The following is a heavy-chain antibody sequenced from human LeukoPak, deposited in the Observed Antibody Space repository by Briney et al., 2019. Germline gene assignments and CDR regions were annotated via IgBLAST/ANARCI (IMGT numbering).Heavy chain of an antibody. CDR2: VSYNDIT. CDR1: GASVTATNYY. Sequence: SETLSLTCAVSGASVTATNYYWAWIRQPPGKGLEWLGTVSYNDITYYNPSLLGRVAVSRGTSKTRFSLDLTSVTTEDTAVYFCARNLRGLPSDSWGRGILVTVTS. D-gene: IGHD4-17*01. V-gene: IGHV4-39*01. CDR3: ARNLRGLPSDS. J-gene: IGHJ5*01.